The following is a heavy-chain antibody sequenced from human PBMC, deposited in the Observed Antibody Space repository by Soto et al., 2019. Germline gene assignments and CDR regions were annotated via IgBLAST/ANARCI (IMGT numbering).Heavy chain of an antibody. CDR1: GYPFTSYA. CDR3: ARERNSDIGNYYYYGMDV. J-gene: IGHJ6*02. CDR2: IIRICGTA. D-gene: IGHD3-9*01. Sequence: ASAQVSCKASGYPFTSYAINWVRQATGQGVEWMGGIIRICGTANYAQKFQGRVTITADEATSTAYRELSSLRSEDTAVYYCARERNSDIGNYYYYGMDVWGQGTTVTVSS. V-gene: IGHV1-69*13.